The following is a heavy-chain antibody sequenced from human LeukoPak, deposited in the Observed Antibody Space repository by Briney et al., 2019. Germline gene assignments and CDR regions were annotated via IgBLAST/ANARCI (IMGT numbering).Heavy chain of an antibody. V-gene: IGHV1-8*03. CDR2: MNPNSGNT. Sequence: ASVKVSCKASGYTFTSYDINWVRQATGQGLEWMGWMNPNSGNTGYAQKFQGRVTITRNTSISTAYMELSSLRSEDTAVYYCARIEDTMVRGVTGGDYWGQGTLVTVSS. J-gene: IGHJ4*02. CDR3: ARIEDTMVRGVTGGDY. D-gene: IGHD3-10*01. CDR1: GYTFTSYD.